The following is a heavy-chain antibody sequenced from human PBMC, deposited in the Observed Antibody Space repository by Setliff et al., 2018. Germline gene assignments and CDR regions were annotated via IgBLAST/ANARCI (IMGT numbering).Heavy chain of an antibody. D-gene: IGHD2-8*01. CDR1: GGSLTGTSNY. CDR3: ARHGLHCANGICPPPFDP. J-gene: IGHJ5*02. V-gene: IGHV4-39*01. CDR2: VFYTEGT. Sequence: PSETLSLTCTVSGGSLTGTSNYWAWIRQPPGKGLEWIGSVFYTEGTHYNESLKSRLAISLDTSKNQFSLRLSSVTAADTAVYYCARHGLHCANGICPPPFDPWGQGTLVTVSS.